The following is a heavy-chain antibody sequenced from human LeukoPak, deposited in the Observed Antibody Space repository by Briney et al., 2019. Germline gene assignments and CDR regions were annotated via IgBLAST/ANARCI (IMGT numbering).Heavy chain of an antibody. CDR3: ARALGYDPPAY. Sequence: SVKVSCKASGGTFSSYTISWVRQAPGQGLKWMGRIIPILGIANYAQKFQGRVTITADKSTSTAYMELSSLRSEDTAVYYCARALGYDPPAYWGQGTLVTVSS. CDR2: IIPILGIA. D-gene: IGHD5-12*01. CDR1: GGTFSSYT. J-gene: IGHJ4*02. V-gene: IGHV1-69*02.